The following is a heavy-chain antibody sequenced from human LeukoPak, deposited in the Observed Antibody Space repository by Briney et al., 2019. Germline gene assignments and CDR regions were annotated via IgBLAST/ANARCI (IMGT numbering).Heavy chain of an antibody. J-gene: IGHJ3*02. V-gene: IGHV3-7*04. CDR2: IKQDGSEK. CDR3: ARVGYGDASDI. CDR1: GFTFSSYW. D-gene: IGHD5-12*01. Sequence: GGSLRLSCAASGFTFSSYWMTWVRQAPGKGLEWVANIKQDGSEKYYVASVEGRFTISRDNAKNSLYLQMNSLRPEDTAVYYCARVGYGDASDIWGQGTMVTVSS.